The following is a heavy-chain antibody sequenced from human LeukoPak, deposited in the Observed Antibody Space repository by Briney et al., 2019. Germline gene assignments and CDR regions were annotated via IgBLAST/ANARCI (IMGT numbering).Heavy chain of an antibody. D-gene: IGHD2-2*01. V-gene: IGHV3-15*01. CDR1: GFTFSNAW. CDR2: IKSKTDGGTT. J-gene: IGHJ4*02. CDR3: AKDKATSVVVPAATGFDY. Sequence: PGGSLRLSCAASGFTFSNAWMSWVRQAPGKGLEWVGRIKSKTDGGTTDYAAPVKGRFTISRDDSKNTLYLQMNSLRAEDTAVYYCAKDKATSVVVPAATGFDYWGQGTLVTVSS.